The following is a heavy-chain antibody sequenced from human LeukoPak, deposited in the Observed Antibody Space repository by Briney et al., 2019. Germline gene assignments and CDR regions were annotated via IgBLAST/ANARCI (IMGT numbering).Heavy chain of an antibody. CDR1: GFTFSSYG. J-gene: IGHJ4*02. Sequence: GGSLRLSCAASGFTFSSYGMHWVRQAPGKGLEWVAVIWYDGSNKYYADSVKGRFTISRDNSKNTLYLQMNSLRAEDTAVYYCARDRGTMVRGVMNYWGQGTLVTVSS. CDR3: ARDRGTMVRGVMNY. CDR2: IWYDGSNK. V-gene: IGHV3-33*01. D-gene: IGHD3-10*01.